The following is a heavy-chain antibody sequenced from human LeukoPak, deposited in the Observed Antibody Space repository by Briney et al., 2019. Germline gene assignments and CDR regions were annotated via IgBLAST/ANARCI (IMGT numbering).Heavy chain of an antibody. CDR3: ARDQSQWQVPQHWFDP. CDR2: YRSVST. V-gene: IGHV4-59*01. D-gene: IGHD6-19*01. J-gene: IGHJ5*02. Sequence: YRSVSTNYNLSLKSRVTISIDTSKNQFSLRLTSVTAADTAVYYCARDQSQWQVPQHWFDPWGQGALVTVSS.